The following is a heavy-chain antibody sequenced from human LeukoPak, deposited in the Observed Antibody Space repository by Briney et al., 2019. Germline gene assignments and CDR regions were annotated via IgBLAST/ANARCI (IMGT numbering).Heavy chain of an antibody. D-gene: IGHD4-4*01. J-gene: IGHJ4*02. CDR3: VDPPYSLN. CDR2: ISPVGDKI. CDR1: GFTFSDSY. Sequence: GGSLRLSCAASGFTFSDSYMSWIRQAPGKGLEWISYISPVGDKIYYADSVKGPFTTSRDNAKNSLYLQMDSLRGEDTAVYYCVDPPYSLNWGQGTLVTVSS. V-gene: IGHV3-11*01.